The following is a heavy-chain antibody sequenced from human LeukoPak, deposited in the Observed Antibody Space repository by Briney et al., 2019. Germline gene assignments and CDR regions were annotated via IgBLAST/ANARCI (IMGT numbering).Heavy chain of an antibody. V-gene: IGHV4-61*05. CDR2: IFYTGST. CDR1: GDSISTSSYY. J-gene: IGHJ3*02. Sequence: PSETLSLTCSVSGDSISTSSYYWGWIRQSPGKGLEWIAYIFYTGSTNYNPSLKSRVTISLDTSKKQFSLKLSSVTAADTAVYYCARSDTYGGVIAFDAFDIWGQGTMVTVSS. D-gene: IGHD3-16*02. CDR3: ARSDTYGGVIAFDAFDI.